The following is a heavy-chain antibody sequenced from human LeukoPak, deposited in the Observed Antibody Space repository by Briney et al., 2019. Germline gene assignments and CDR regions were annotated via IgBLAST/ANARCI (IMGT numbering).Heavy chain of an antibody. D-gene: IGHD2-15*01. V-gene: IGHV4-39*07. CDR2: IYYSGTT. Sequence: SETLSLTCTVSGGSISSSSYYWGWIRQPPGKGLEWIGSIYYSGTTYYNPSLKSRVTISVDTSKNQFSLKLSSVTAADTAVYYCARSACRGGTCYSQRGAFDIWGQGTMVTVSS. J-gene: IGHJ3*02. CDR3: ARSACRGGTCYSQRGAFDI. CDR1: GGSISSSSYY.